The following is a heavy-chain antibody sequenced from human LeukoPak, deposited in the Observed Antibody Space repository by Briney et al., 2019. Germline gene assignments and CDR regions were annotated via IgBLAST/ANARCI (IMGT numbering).Heavy chain of an antibody. CDR2: VYYSGNT. CDR1: GGSISSHF. D-gene: IGHD6-13*01. J-gene: IGHJ3*02. CDR3: ARPLSPDGSSSWYGDAFDI. Sequence: SETLSLTCSVSGGSISSHFWTWIRQPPGKGLEWIGYVYYSGNTNYNPSLRSRVTISIDTSKNQFSLNLKSVTAADTAVYYCARPLSPDGSSSWYGDAFDIWGQGTVVTVSS. V-gene: IGHV4-59*11.